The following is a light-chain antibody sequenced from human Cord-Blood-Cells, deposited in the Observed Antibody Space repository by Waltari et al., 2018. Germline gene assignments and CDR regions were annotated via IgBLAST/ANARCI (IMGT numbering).Light chain of an antibody. CDR3: GSYTSSSTCV. V-gene: IGLV2-14*01. CDR1: SSDVGGYNY. Sequence: QSALTQPASVSGSPGQSITISCTGTSSDVGGYNYVSWYQQHPGKAPQLMIYDVSNPPSRVPNRCSGHKAGNTASLTNSGLHAEDDADYYCGSYTSSSTCVFGTGTKVTAL. CDR2: DVS. J-gene: IGLJ1*01.